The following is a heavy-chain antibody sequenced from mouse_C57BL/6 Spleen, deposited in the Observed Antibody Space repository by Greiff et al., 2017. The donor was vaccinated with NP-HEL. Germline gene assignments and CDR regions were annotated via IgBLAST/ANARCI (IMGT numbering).Heavy chain of an antibody. D-gene: IGHD1-1*02. CDR2: IDPSDSYT. CDR1: GYTFTSYW. Sequence: QVQLQQPGAELVMPGASVKLSCKASGYTFTSYWMHWVKQRPGQGLEWIGEIDPSDSYTNYNQKFKGKSTLTVDNSSSTAYMQLSSLTSEDSAVYYCARRGSPYYYAMDDWGKGTSVTVSS. J-gene: IGHJ4*01. V-gene: IGHV1-69*01. CDR3: ARRGSPYYYAMDD.